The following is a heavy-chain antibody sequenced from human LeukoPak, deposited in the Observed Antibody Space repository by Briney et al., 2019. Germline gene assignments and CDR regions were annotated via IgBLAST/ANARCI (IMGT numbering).Heavy chain of an antibody. CDR1: GYTFTSYD. CDR2: ISAYNGNT. J-gene: IGHJ6*02. CDR3: ARALPVGASTGYGMDV. V-gene: IGHV1-18*01. D-gene: IGHD1-26*01. Sequence: GASVKVSCKASGYTFTSYDINWVRQAPGQGLEWMGWISAYNGNTNYAQRLQGRVTMTTDTSTSTAYMELRSLRSDDTAVYYCARALPVGASTGYGMDVWGQGTTVTVSS.